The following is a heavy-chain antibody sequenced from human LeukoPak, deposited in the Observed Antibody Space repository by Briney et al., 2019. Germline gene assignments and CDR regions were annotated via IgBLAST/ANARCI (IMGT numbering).Heavy chain of an antibody. V-gene: IGHV3-21*01. CDR3: ARVMITFGGVISD. CDR2: ISSSSSYI. D-gene: IGHD3-16*02. J-gene: IGHJ4*02. Sequence: GGSLRLSCAASGFTVSSNYMSWVRQAPGKGLEWVSSISSSSSYIYYADSVKGRFTISRDNAKNSLYLQMNSLRAEDTAVYYCARVMITFGGVISDWGQGTLVTVSS. CDR1: GFTVSSNY.